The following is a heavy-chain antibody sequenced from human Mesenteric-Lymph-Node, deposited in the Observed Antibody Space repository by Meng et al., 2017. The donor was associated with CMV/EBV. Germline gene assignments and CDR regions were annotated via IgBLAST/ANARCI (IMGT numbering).Heavy chain of an antibody. Sequence: ASVKVSCKASGYTFSGYYIHWVRQAPGQGLEWMGWINPNSAGTNYAQRFQGRVTLTRDTSISTAYMELSRLTSDDTAVYYCARGWKYDILTGYHMGGAFDIWGQGTMVTVSS. CDR2: INPNSAGT. D-gene: IGHD3-9*01. V-gene: IGHV1-2*02. CDR1: GYTFSGYY. J-gene: IGHJ3*02. CDR3: ARGWKYDILTGYHMGGAFDI.